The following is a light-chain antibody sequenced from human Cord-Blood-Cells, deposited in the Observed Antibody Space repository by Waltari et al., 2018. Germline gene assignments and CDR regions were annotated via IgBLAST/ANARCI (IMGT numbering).Light chain of an antibody. J-gene: IGKJ2*01. CDR1: RGISSY. CDR2: AAS. Sequence: AIRMTQSPSSLSASTGDRVTITCRASRGISSYLAWYQQKPGKAPKLLIYAASTFESGVPSRFSGSGSGTDFTLTISCLQSEDFATYYCQQYYSYPYTFGQGTKLEIK. V-gene: IGKV1-8*01. CDR3: QQYYSYPYT.